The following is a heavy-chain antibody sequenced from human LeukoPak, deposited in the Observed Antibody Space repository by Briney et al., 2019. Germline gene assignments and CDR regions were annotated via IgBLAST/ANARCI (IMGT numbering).Heavy chain of an antibody. CDR1: GFVFSNYA. CDR3: VKVYPTVTTSSVLGS. V-gene: IGHV3-30*18. CDR2: VSYDGNLQ. Sequence: PGGSLRLSCAASGFVFSNYAIHWVRQAPGKGLEWVAAVSYDGNLQHYADAVKGRFTVSRDNCKNTVFLQINSLRTDDSAVYWCVKVYPTVTTSSVLGSWGQGTLVTVSS. D-gene: IGHD4-17*01. J-gene: IGHJ4*02.